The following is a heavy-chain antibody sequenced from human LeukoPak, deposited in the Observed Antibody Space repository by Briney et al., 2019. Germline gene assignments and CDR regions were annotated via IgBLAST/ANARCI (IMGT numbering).Heavy chain of an antibody. Sequence: PSETLSLTCTVSGGSISSGDYYWSWIRQPPGKGLEWIGYIYYSGSTNYNPSLKSRVTISVDTSKNQFSLKLSSVTAADTAVYYCARGGADYYDSSGYYLGYWGQGTLVTVSS. J-gene: IGHJ4*02. CDR2: IYYSGST. V-gene: IGHV4-61*08. CDR1: GGSISSGDYY. CDR3: ARGGADYYDSSGYYLGY. D-gene: IGHD3-22*01.